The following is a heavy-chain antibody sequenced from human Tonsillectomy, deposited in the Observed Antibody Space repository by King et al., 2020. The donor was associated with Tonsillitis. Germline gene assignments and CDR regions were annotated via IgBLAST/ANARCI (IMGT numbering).Heavy chain of an antibody. CDR3: AKDLRAVVPPAIVYVDSSYFDY. Sequence: EVQLVESGGGLVQPGGSLRLSCAASGFTFSNDAMTWVRQAPGKGLEWVSAISGSAGSTYYADSVKGRFTISRDNSKNTLYLQMSSVRAEDTAVYYCAKDLRAVVPPAIVYVDSSYFDYWGQGTLVTVSS. CDR1: GFTFSNDA. D-gene: IGHD2-2*01. J-gene: IGHJ4*02. V-gene: IGHV3-23*04. CDR2: ISGSAGST.